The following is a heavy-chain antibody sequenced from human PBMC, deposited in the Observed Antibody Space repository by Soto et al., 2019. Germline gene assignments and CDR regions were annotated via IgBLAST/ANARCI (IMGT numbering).Heavy chain of an antibody. Sequence: SETLSLTCTVSGGSIRNYYWSWIRQPPGKGLEWIGYIHYSGSTSYNPSLKSRVAISVDTSKNQFSLKLSSVTAADTAVYYCARLYGLDAFDIWGQGTMVTVSS. V-gene: IGHV4-59*08. D-gene: IGHD3-16*02. CDR3: ARLYGLDAFDI. CDR2: IHYSGST. CDR1: GGSIRNYY. J-gene: IGHJ3*02.